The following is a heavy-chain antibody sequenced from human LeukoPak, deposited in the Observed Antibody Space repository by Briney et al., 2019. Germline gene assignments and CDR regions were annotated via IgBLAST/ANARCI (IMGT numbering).Heavy chain of an antibody. J-gene: IGHJ3*02. D-gene: IGHD3-10*01. CDR1: GGSISSGGYY. Sequence: SETLSLTCTVSGGSISSGGYYWSWIRQHPGKGLEWIGYIYHTGNTYYTPSLKSRVTMSVDTSKNQFSLNLSSVTAADTAVYFCARRGSWWFGELLYAFDIWGQGTMVTVSS. CDR3: ARRGSWWFGELLYAFDI. V-gene: IGHV4-31*03. CDR2: IYHTGNT.